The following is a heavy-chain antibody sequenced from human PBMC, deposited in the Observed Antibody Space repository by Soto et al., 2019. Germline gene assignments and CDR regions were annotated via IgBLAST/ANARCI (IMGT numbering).Heavy chain of an antibody. J-gene: IGHJ4*02. CDR2: ISYDGSNK. D-gene: IGHD2-15*01. Sequence: GGSLRLSCAASGFTFSSYGMHWVRQAPGKGLEWVAVISYDGSNKYYADSVKGRFTISRNNSKNTLYLQMNSLRAEDTAVYYCAKAMTVVVDGAFDYWGQGTLVTVSS. V-gene: IGHV3-30*18. CDR1: GFTFSSYG. CDR3: AKAMTVVVDGAFDY.